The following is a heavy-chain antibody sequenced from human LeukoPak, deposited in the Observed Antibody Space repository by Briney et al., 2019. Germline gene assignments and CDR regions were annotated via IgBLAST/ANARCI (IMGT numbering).Heavy chain of an antibody. Sequence: GPLSLSCAASGFTFSNYVMSWVRQAPGKGLEWVSGISDSGGYTYYADSVKGRSTIYRDNSKYTLYLQMNRLRAEDTAVYYCAAQKRGNYRPYYFDYWGQGTLVTVSS. V-gene: IGHV3-23*01. D-gene: IGHD3-16*02. J-gene: IGHJ4*02. CDR3: AAQKRGNYRPYYFDY. CDR1: GFTFSNYV. CDR2: ISDSGGYT.